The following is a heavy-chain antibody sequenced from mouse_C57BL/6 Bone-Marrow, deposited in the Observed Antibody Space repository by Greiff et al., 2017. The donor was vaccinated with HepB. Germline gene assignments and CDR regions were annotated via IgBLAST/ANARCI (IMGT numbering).Heavy chain of an antibody. Sequence: EVQLQQSVAELVRPGASVKLSCTASGFNIKNTYMHWVKQRPEQGLEWIGRIDPANGNTKYDPKFQGKATITADTSSNTAYLQLSSLTSEDTAIYYCARSATVVARGFAYWGQGTLVTVSA. CDR3: ARSATVVARGFAY. CDR2: IDPANGNT. CDR1: GFNIKNTY. D-gene: IGHD1-1*01. J-gene: IGHJ3*01. V-gene: IGHV14-3*01.